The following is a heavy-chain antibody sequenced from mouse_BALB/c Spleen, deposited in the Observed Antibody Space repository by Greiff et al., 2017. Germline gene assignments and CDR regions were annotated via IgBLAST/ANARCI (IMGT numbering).Heavy chain of an antibody. CDR1: GFTFSSYG. CDR2: ISSGGSFT. CDR3: ARQDFITTVAYAMDY. V-gene: IGHV5-6*01. D-gene: IGHD1-2*01. J-gene: IGHJ4*01. Sequence: EVKLVESGGDLVKPGGSLKLSCAASGFTFSSYGMSWVRQTPDKRLEWVATISSGGSFTYYPYSVTGRFTISRDNAKNTLYLQMSSLKSEDTAMYYCARQDFITTVAYAMDYWGQGTSVTVSS.